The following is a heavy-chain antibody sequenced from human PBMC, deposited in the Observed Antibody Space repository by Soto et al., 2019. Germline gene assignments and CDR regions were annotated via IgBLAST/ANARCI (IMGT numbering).Heavy chain of an antibody. CDR1: GFTFSSYA. J-gene: IGHJ1*01. D-gene: IGHD6-13*01. CDR3: AKVTAAARRYFQH. Sequence: HPGGSLRLSCAASGFTFSSYAMSWVRQAPGKGLEWVSAISGSGGSTYYADSVKGRFTISRDNSKNTLYLQMNSLRAEDTAVYYCAKVTAAARRYFQHWGQGTLVTVSS. V-gene: IGHV3-23*01. CDR2: ISGSGGST.